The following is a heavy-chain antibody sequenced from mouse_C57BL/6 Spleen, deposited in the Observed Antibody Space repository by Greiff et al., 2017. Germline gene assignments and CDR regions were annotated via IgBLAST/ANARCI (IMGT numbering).Heavy chain of an antibody. Sequence: VQLQQSDAELVKPGASVKISCKVSGYTFTDHTIHWMKQRTEQGLEWIGYIYPRDGSTTYNEKFKGKAPLTADKSSSTAYMQLNSRTSEDSAVYCCARGNVDVGAWFAYWGQGTLVTVSA. CDR2: IYPRDGST. J-gene: IGHJ3*01. CDR1: GYTFTDHT. V-gene: IGHV1-78*01. CDR3: ARGNVDVGAWFAY.